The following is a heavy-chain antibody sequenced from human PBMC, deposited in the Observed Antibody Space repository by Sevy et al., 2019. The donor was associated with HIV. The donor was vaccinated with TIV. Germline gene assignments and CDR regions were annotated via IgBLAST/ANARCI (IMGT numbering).Heavy chain of an antibody. J-gene: IGHJ3*02. CDR1: GFVFSSYA. V-gene: IGHV3-30*04. CDR3: ARERRNIMLGEVYDAFDI. CDR2: ISYDGSNN. Sequence: GGSLRLSCAASGFVFSSYAMHWVRQAPGKGLEWVAVISYDGSNNDYADSVKGRFTISRDNSNSALYLQMNSLRAEDTAVYHCARERRNIMLGEVYDAFDIWGQGTMVTVSS. D-gene: IGHD2-8*01.